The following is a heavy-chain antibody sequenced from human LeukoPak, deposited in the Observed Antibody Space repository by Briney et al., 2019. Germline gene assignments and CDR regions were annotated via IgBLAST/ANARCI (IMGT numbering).Heavy chain of an antibody. Sequence: SGTLSLTCTVSGGSISSSSYYWGWIRQPPGKGLEWIGSIYYSGGTYYNSSLKSRVTISVDTSKNQFSLKLTSVTAADTAVYYCARKGDVVVVAGNWFDPWGQGTLVIVSS. CDR1: GGSISSSSYY. D-gene: IGHD2-15*01. J-gene: IGHJ5*02. CDR3: ARKGDVVVVAGNWFDP. CDR2: IYYSGGT. V-gene: IGHV4-39*01.